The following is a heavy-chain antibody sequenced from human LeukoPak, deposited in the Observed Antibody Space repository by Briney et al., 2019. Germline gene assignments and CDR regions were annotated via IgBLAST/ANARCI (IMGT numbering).Heavy chain of an antibody. J-gene: IGHJ5*02. CDR2: IIPIFGTA. CDR1: GYTFTSYG. Sequence: SVKVSCKASGYTFTSYGISWVRQAPGQGLEWMGGIIPIFGTANYAQKFQGRVTITADESTSTAYMELSSLRSEDTAVYYCARETIFGHQNWFDPWGQGTLVTVSS. V-gene: IGHV1-69*13. D-gene: IGHD3-3*01. CDR3: ARETIFGHQNWFDP.